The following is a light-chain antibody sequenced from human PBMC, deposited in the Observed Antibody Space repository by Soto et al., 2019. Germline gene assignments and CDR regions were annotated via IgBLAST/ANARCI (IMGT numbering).Light chain of an antibody. V-gene: IGLV1-40*01. CDR3: QSYDNTLSGPVV. Sequence: QSVLTLPPSVSGAPGQRVTISCTGSSSNIGANYDVHWYQVLPGTAPKLLIYANTNRPSGVPDRFSGSKSGTSASLAITGLQAEDEADYYCQSYDNTLSGPVVFGGGTKVTLL. CDR2: ANT. J-gene: IGLJ2*01. CDR1: SSNIGANYD.